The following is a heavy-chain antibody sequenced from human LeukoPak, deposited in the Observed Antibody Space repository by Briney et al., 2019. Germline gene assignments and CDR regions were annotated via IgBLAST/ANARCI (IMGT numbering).Heavy chain of an antibody. CDR2: IIPIFGTA. Sequence: SMKVSCKASGGTFSSYAISWVRQAPGQGLEWMGRIIPIFGTANYAQKFQGRVTITTDESTSTAYMELSSLRSEDTAVYYCAREVSAAGTHFDYWGQGTLVTVSS. CDR3: AREVSAAGTHFDY. V-gene: IGHV1-69*05. D-gene: IGHD6-13*01. J-gene: IGHJ4*02. CDR1: GGTFSSYA.